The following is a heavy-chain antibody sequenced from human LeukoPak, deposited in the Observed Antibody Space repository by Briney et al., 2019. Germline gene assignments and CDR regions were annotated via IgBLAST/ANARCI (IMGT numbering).Heavy chain of an antibody. V-gene: IGHV4-31*03. CDR3: ARDKSRIAAAGSYFDY. CDR1: GGSISSGGYY. D-gene: IGHD6-13*01. J-gene: IGHJ4*02. CDR2: IYYSGST. Sequence: PSETLSLTCTVSGGSISSGGYYWSWIRQHPGKGLEWIGYIYYSGSTYYNPSLKSRVTISVDTSKNQFSLKLSSVTAADTAVYYCARDKSRIAAAGSYFDYWGQGTLVTVSS.